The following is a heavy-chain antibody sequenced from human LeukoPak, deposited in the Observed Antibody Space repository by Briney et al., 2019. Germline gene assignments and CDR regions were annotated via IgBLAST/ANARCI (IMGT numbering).Heavy chain of an antibody. CDR1: GFTVSSNY. J-gene: IGHJ4*02. CDR3: ARGRGLRGYSYGSRIMYYFDY. D-gene: IGHD5-18*01. V-gene: IGHV3-53*01. CDR2: IYSGGST. Sequence: GGSLRLSCAASGFTVSSNYMSWVRQAPGKGLEWVSVIYSGGSTYYTDSVKGRFTISRDNSKNTLYLQMNSLRAEDTAVYYCARGRGLRGYSYGSRIMYYFDYWGQGTLVTVSS.